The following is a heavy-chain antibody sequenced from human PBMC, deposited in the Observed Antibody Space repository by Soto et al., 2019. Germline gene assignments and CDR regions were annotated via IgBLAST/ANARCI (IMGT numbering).Heavy chain of an antibody. V-gene: IGHV2-26*01. CDR1: GFSLSNVRMG. CDR3: AHRLTLNSDWNYGRFDY. Sequence: GSGPTLVNPTETLTLTCTVSGFSLSNVRMGVSWIRQPPGKALEWLAYIFSNDEKSYSTSLKSKLTISKDTSKSQVVLTMTNMDPVDTATYYCAHRLTLNSDWNYGRFDYWGQGTLVTVSS. CDR2: IFSNDEK. D-gene: IGHD1-7*01. J-gene: IGHJ4*02.